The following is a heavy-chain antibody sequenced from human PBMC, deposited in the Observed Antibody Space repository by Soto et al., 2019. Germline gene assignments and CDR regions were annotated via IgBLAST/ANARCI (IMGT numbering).Heavy chain of an antibody. Sequence: ASVKVSCKASGGTFSSYAISWVRQAPGQGLEWMGWMNPNSANTDYAQKFQGRVAMTRDTSMSTAYMELSSLTSEDTAVYYCVRSGFGWGASFDYWGQGTLVTVSS. CDR1: GGTFSSYA. D-gene: IGHD3-10*01. CDR3: VRSGFGWGASFDY. J-gene: IGHJ4*02. CDR2: MNPNSANT. V-gene: IGHV1-8*02.